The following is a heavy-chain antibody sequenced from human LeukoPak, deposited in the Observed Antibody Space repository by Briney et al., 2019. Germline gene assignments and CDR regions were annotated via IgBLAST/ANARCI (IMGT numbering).Heavy chain of an antibody. J-gene: IGHJ3*02. CDR1: GGSFSGYY. Sequence: SETLSLTCAVYGGSFSGYYWSWFRQPPGKGLEWIGEINHSGSTNYNPSLKSRVTISVDTSKNQFSLKLSSVTAADTAVYYCASSGSRAFDIWGQGTMVTVSS. V-gene: IGHV4-34*01. D-gene: IGHD2-15*01. CDR3: ASSGSRAFDI. CDR2: INHSGST.